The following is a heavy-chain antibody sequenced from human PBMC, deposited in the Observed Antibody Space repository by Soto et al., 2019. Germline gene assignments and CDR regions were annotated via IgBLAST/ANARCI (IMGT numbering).Heavy chain of an antibody. Sequence: EVQLLESGGGLVQPGGSLRLSCAASGFTFSSYAMSWVRQAPGKGLEWVSAISGSGGSTYYADSVKGRFTISRDNSMSALDLQMDSLRAEDTAVYYCATGEALLWFGESDYFDYWGQGTLVTVSS. CDR1: GFTFSSYA. D-gene: IGHD3-10*01. J-gene: IGHJ4*02. V-gene: IGHV3-23*01. CDR3: ATGEALLWFGESDYFDY. CDR2: ISGSGGST.